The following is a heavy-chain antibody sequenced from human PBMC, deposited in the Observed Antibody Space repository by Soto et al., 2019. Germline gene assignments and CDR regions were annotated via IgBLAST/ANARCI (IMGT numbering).Heavy chain of an antibody. Sequence: SETLSLTCTVSGGSISSSNYYWGWIRQPPGKGLECIGNIYHSGGTYYNPSLKSRVTISVDSSKNQFSLKMTSLTAADTAVYYCARRGYYDTCGSRDGLEAFFYGLRGQRTLVTVSS. CDR3: ARRGYYDTCGSRDGLEAFFYGL. CDR2: IYHSGGT. J-gene: IGHJ4*02. V-gene: IGHV4-39*01. CDR1: GGSISSSNYY. D-gene: IGHD3-22*01.